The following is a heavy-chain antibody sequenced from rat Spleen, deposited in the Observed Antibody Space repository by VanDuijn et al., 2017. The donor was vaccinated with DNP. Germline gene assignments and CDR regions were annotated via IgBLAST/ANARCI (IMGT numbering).Heavy chain of an antibody. CDR1: GYSITSNY. Sequence: EVQLQESGSGLVKPSQSLSLTCSVTGYSITSNYWGWIRKFPGNKMEYIGHISYSGSTNYNPSPRIRISITRDTSKNHFFLHLNSVTTEDTATYYCARWTRYFDYWGQGVMVTVSS. J-gene: IGHJ2*01. CDR3: ARWTRYFDY. V-gene: IGHV3-1*01. D-gene: IGHD1-7*01. CDR2: ISYSGST.